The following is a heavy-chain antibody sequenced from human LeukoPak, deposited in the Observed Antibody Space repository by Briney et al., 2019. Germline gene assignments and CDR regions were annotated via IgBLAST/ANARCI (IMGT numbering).Heavy chain of an antibody. Sequence: PGGSLRLSCAASGFTFSSYGMHWVRQAPGKGLEWVAVIWYDGNNKYYADSVKGRFTISRDNSKNTLYLQMNSLRAEDTAVYYCARDGVEMATTMACDYWGQGTLVTVSS. D-gene: IGHD5-24*01. J-gene: IGHJ4*02. CDR3: ARDGVEMATTMACDY. V-gene: IGHV3-33*01. CDR1: GFTFSSYG. CDR2: IWYDGNNK.